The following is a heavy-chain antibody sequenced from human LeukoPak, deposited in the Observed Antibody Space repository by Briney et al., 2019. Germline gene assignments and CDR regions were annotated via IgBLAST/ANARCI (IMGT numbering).Heavy chain of an antibody. CDR1: GYSFASYW. J-gene: IGHJ3*02. V-gene: IGHV5-51*01. D-gene: IGHD3-22*01. CDR3: ARHPPTMIVVVTPDAFDI. CDR2: TYPGDSDT. Sequence: PGESLKISCKGSGYSFASYWIGWVRQMPGKGLEWMGITYPGDSDTRYSPSFQGQVTISADKSISTAYLQWSSLKASDTAMYYCARHPPTMIVVVTPDAFDIWGQGTMVTVSS.